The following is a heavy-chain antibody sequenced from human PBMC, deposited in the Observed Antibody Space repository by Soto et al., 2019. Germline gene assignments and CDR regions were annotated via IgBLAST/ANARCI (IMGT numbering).Heavy chain of an antibody. Sequence: EVQLVESGGGLVKPGGSLRLSCAASGFTFSSYSMNWVRQAPGKGLEWVSHINRDGSSTAYADSVKGRFTISRDNAKNTLYLQMDSLRADDTAVYYCAKTPISYCSSTSCYRYFDYWGRGTLVTVSS. CDR2: INRDGSST. J-gene: IGHJ4*02. CDR3: AKTPISYCSSTSCYRYFDY. CDR1: GFTFSSYS. D-gene: IGHD2-2*01. V-gene: IGHV3-74*02.